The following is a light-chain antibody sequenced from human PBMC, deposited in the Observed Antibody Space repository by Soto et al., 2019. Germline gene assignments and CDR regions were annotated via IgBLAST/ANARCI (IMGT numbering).Light chain of an antibody. CDR3: CSYAGSYHVV. CDR1: SSDVGGYNY. J-gene: IGLJ2*01. V-gene: IGLV2-11*01. Sequence: QLVLTQPRSVSGSPGQSVTISCTGTSSDVGGYNYVSWYQQHPGKAPKLMIYDVSKRPSGVPDRFSGSKSGNTASLTISGLQAEDEADYYCCSYAGSYHVVFGGGTKLTVL. CDR2: DVS.